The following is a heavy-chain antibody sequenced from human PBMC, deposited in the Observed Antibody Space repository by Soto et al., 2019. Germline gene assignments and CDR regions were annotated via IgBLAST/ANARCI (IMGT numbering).Heavy chain of an antibody. CDR3: AKDRGRYCSGGTCYLFDS. V-gene: IGHV3-30*04. CDR1: GFTFSSYA. CDR2: ISYDGTNK. D-gene: IGHD2-15*01. Sequence: GGSLRLSCVPSGFTFSSYAMHWVRQAPGKGLEWVAIISYDGTNKYYADSVKGRFTISRDNSKNTLYLQMNSLRVEDTALYYCAKDRGRYCSGGTCYLFDSWGQGALVNVSS. J-gene: IGHJ4*02.